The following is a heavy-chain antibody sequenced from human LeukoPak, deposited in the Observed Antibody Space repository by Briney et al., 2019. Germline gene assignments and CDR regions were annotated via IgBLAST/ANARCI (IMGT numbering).Heavy chain of an antibody. V-gene: IGHV3-21*01. CDR2: ISSSSSSYI. D-gene: IGHD6-19*01. Sequence: GGSLRLSCAASGFTFSSYAMSWVRQAPGKGLEWVSSISSSSSSYIYYADSVKGRFTISRDNAKNSLYLQMNSLRAEDTAVYYCARIAVAGTLDYWGQGTLVTVSS. CDR3: ARIAVAGTLDY. J-gene: IGHJ4*02. CDR1: GFTFSSYA.